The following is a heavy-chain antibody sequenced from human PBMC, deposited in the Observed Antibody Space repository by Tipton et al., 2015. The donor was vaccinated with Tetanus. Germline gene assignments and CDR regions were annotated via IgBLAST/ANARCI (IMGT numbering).Heavy chain of an antibody. CDR2: IPFDGRNE. J-gene: IGHJ4*02. D-gene: IGHD4-17*01. CDR3: AREWTSTVTSKYDY. CDR1: GFRFSYSG. V-gene: IGHV3-30*03. Sequence: LRLSCAASGFRFSYSGMHWVRQAPGKGLEWVAVIPFDGRNERYADSVKGRFIISRDNSKNTLYLQMNSLTTEDTAVYYCAREWTSTVTSKYDYWGQGTLVTVSS.